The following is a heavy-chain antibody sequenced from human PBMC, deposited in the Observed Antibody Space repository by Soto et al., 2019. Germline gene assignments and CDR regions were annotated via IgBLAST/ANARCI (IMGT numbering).Heavy chain of an antibody. V-gene: IGHV3-23*01. CDR1: GFFFSSYT. D-gene: IGHD6-13*01. CDR3: GKALDKQLGRLPFDY. CDR2: FSATSENT. Sequence: EVQLLESGGGLVQPGGSLRLSCVGSGFFFSSYTMTWVRQAPGKGLEWVSSFSATSENTYYADSVRGRFTISRDNSKNTPCLQINSLTAYKTAIYYCGKALDKQLGRLPFDYWGQGILVIVSS. J-gene: IGHJ4*02.